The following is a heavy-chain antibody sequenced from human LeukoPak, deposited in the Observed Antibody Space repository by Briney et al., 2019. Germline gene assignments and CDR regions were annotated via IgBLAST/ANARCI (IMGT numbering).Heavy chain of an antibody. CDR3: ARGVVGATLVDF. Sequence: GGSLRLSCAASGFTFSSYEMDWVRQAPGKGLEWVSYISRSGSTIYYADSVKGRFTISRDNAKNSLYLQMNSLRAEDTAVYYCARGVVGATLVDFWGQGTLVTVSS. D-gene: IGHD1-26*01. J-gene: IGHJ4*02. V-gene: IGHV3-48*03. CDR2: ISRSGSTI. CDR1: GFTFSSYE.